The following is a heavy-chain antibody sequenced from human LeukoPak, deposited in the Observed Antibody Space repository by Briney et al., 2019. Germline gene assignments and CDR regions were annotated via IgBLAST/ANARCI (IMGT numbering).Heavy chain of an antibody. CDR3: ARARFFESEYDAFDI. Sequence: SVKVSCKASGYTFTGYYMHWVRQAPGQGLEWMGGIIPIFGTANYAQKFQGRVTITADESTSTAYMELSSLRSEDTAVYYCARARFFESEYDAFDIWGQGTMVTVSS. CDR1: GYTFTGYY. V-gene: IGHV1-69*13. J-gene: IGHJ3*02. D-gene: IGHD3-9*01. CDR2: IIPIFGTA.